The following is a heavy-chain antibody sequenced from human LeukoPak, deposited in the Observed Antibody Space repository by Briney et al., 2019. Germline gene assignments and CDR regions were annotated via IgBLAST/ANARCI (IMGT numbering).Heavy chain of an antibody. D-gene: IGHD2/OR15-2a*01. J-gene: IGHJ6*03. CDR2: LSNSGGT. CDR3: ARNRARSGSDMDV. CDR1: GGSISSGSYY. Sequence: SQTLSLTCTVSGGSISSGSYYWSWIRQPAGKGLEWIGRLSNSGGTNYNPSLKSRVTISVETSKNQFSLNLSSVTAADTAVYYCARNRARSGSDMDVWGKGTTVTISS. V-gene: IGHV4-61*02.